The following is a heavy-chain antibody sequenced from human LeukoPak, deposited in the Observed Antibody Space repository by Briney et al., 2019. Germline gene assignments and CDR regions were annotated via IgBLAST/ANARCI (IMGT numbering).Heavy chain of an antibody. V-gene: IGHV4-59*12. D-gene: IGHD1-26*01. CDR3: ARGRWELPY. Sequence: PSETLSLICTVSGGSISNYYWSWIRQPPGEGLEWIGYIYFSGTTKYNPSLKSRVTISVDTSKNQFSLKLSSVTAADTAVYYCARGRWELPYGGQGTLVTVSS. CDR2: IYFSGTT. CDR1: GGSISNYY. J-gene: IGHJ4*02.